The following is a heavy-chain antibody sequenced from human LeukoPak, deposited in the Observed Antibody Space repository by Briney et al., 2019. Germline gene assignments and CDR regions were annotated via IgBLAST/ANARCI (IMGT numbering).Heavy chain of an antibody. CDR2: IYYSGST. D-gene: IGHD3-3*01. V-gene: IGHV4-39*07. J-gene: IGHJ4*02. CDR1: GGSISSSSYY. Sequence: SETLSLTCTVSGGSISSSSYYWGWIRQPPGKGLEWIGSIYYSGSTYYNPSLKSRVTISVDTSKNQFSLKLSSVTAADTAVYYCARASLPSRVESYYDFWSGYYAGRVYYFDYWGQGTLVTVSS. CDR3: ARASLPSRVESYYDFWSGYYAGRVYYFDY.